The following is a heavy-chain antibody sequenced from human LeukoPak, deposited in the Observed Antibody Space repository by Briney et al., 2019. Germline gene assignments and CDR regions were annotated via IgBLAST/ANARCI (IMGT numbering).Heavy chain of an antibody. V-gene: IGHV3-48*02. J-gene: IGHJ4*02. CDR1: GFTFSSYS. Sequence: GGSLRLSCAASGFTFSSYSMNWVRQAPGTGLDWVAYISSSSSPIYYADSVKGRFTISRDKAKNSVYLQMNSLRDEDTGLYYCVRGMPCEEIYEYWGQGTLVTVSS. D-gene: IGHD2-2*01. CDR3: VRGMPCEEIYEY. CDR2: ISSSSSPI.